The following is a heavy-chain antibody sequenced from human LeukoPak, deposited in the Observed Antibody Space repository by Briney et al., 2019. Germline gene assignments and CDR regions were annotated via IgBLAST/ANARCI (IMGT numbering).Heavy chain of an antibody. Sequence: KPSETLSLTCTVSGGSVSSGSYYWSWIRQPPGKGLEWIGYIYYSGSTNYNPSLKSRVTISVDTSKNQFSLKLSSVTAADTAVYYCARKLYLPLNWFDPWGQGTLVTVSS. CDR3: ARKLYLPLNWFDP. CDR2: IYYSGST. CDR1: GGSVSSGSYY. D-gene: IGHD2-2*02. J-gene: IGHJ5*02. V-gene: IGHV4-61*01.